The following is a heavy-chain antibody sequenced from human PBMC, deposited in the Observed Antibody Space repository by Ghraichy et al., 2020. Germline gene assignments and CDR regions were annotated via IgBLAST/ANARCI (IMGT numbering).Heavy chain of an antibody. Sequence: ETLSLTCDVSGGSIYRSSDYWGWIRQPPGKGLEWIGNIYHSGSTYYNPSLGSRVIISVDTSKNHFSLKLSSVTAADTAVYFCARGTQSGTYGSGTHFAYWGQGTLVTVSS. CDR3: ARGTQSGTYGSGTHFAY. V-gene: IGHV4-39*02. J-gene: IGHJ4*02. D-gene: IGHD3-10*01. CDR2: IYHSGST. CDR1: GGSIYRSSDY.